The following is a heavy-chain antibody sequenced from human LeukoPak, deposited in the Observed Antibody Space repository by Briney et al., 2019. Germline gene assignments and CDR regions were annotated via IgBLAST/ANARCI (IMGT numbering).Heavy chain of an antibody. CDR3: ARVEYYDSSGQKGGFDY. CDR2: ISAYNGNT. J-gene: IGHJ4*02. V-gene: IGHV1-18*01. D-gene: IGHD3-22*01. Sequence: ASVKVSCKASGYTITSYGIRWVRQAPGQGLEWMGWISAYNGNTNYAQKLQGRVTMTTDTSTSTAYMELRSLRSDDTAVYYCARVEYYDSSGQKGGFDYWGQGTLVTVSS. CDR1: GYTITSYG.